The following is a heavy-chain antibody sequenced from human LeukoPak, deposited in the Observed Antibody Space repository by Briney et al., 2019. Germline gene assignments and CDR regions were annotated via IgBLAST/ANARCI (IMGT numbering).Heavy chain of an antibody. CDR1: GFTFDDYG. CDR3: ATPGHYGDYVPFDY. D-gene: IGHD4-17*01. CDR2: ISWNGGST. J-gene: IGHJ4*02. Sequence: GGSLRLSCAASGFTFDDYGMSWVRQAPGKGLEWVSGISWNGGSTGYADSVKGRFTISRDNAKNSLYLQMNSLRAEDTALYYCATPGHYGDYVPFDYWGQGTLVTVSS. V-gene: IGHV3-20*04.